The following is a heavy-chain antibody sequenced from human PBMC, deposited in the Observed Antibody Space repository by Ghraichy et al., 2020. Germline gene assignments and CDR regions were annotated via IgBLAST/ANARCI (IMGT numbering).Heavy chain of an antibody. Sequence: ASVKVSCKASGYRFNRDDFGMSWVRQAPGQGLEWMGWISGNNGDPKYPQTFQGRVSMTTETSATTAYMELRSLRSDDTAVYYCGREYCSGGRCYGVDVWGQGTAVTVSS. CDR3: GREYCSGGRCYGVDV. V-gene: IGHV1-18*04. D-gene: IGHD2-15*01. CDR2: ISGNNGDP. J-gene: IGHJ6*02. CDR1: GYRFNRDDFG.